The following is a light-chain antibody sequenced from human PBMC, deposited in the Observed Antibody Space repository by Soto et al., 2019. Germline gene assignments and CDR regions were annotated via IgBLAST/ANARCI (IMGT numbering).Light chain of an antibody. CDR2: EVT. CDR1: GTDVGTYNF. V-gene: IGLV2-23*02. Sequence: QSVLTQPASVSGSPGQSITISCTGSGTDVGTYNFVSWFQRHPGKAPQLIIYEVTERPSGVSPRFSVSKSVNTASLTISGLRAENEADYFCCSFAGRKTVVFGGGTKLTVL. J-gene: IGLJ2*01. CDR3: CSFAGRKTVV.